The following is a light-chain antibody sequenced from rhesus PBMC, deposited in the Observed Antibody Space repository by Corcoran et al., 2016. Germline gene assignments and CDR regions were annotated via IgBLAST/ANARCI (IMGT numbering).Light chain of an antibody. CDR3: QEHHTTPRT. CDR2: KAS. Sequence: DIQMTQSPSSLSASVGDTVTITCRASQGISSYLAWYQQKPGKAPKLLIYKASTLQSGVPSRFSGSGSGTDFTLTISSLQPEDFATYYCQEHHTTPRTFGQGTKVEIK. CDR1: QGISSY. J-gene: IGKJ1*01. V-gene: IGKV1-25*01.